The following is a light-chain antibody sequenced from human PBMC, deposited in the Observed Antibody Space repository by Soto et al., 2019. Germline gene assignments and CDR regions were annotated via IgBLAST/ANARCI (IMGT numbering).Light chain of an antibody. CDR3: AAWDDSLNAPV. CDR2: SNN. Sequence: QSVLTQPPSASGTPGQRVTISCSGSTSNIGSITVNWYQHLPGTAPKLLIYSNNQRPSGVPGRFSGSKSGTSASLAISGLQSEDEAEYDCAAWDDSLNAPVFGGGTKLTVL. J-gene: IGLJ3*02. CDR1: TSNIGSIT. V-gene: IGLV1-44*01.